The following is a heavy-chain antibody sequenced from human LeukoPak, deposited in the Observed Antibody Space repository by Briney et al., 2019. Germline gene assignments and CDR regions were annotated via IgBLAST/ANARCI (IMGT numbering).Heavy chain of an antibody. V-gene: IGHV6-1*01. CDR2: TYYRSKWYN. CDR1: A. Sequence: AWXWXXXSPSRGLEWLGRTYYRSKWYNDYAVSVRSRIIINPDASKNQFSLHLNSVTPEDTAVYYCARDLDGFEYWGQGTLVTVSS. CDR3: ARDLDGFEY. J-gene: IGHJ4*02.